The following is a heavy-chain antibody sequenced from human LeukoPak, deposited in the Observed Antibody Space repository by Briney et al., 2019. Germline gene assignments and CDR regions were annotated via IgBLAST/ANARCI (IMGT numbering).Heavy chain of an antibody. D-gene: IGHD5-12*01. V-gene: IGHV4-38-2*02. J-gene: IGHJ3*02. Sequence: SETLSLTCTVSGYSISSGYYWGWIRQPPGKGLEWIGSIYHSGSTYYNPSLKSRVTISVDTSKNQFSLKLSSVTAADTAVYYCAKDVRGYSGDDAFDIWGQGTMVTVSS. CDR3: AKDVRGYSGDDAFDI. CDR1: GYSISSGYY. CDR2: IYHSGST.